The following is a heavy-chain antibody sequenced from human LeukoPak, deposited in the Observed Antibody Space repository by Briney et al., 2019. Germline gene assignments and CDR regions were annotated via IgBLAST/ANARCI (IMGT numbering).Heavy chain of an antibody. CDR3: ARVAFRPWLVQWIDY. J-gene: IGHJ4*02. V-gene: IGHV4-34*01. CDR2: INHSGST. Sequence: TSETLSLTCAVYGGSFSGYYWSWIRQPPGKGLEWIGEINHSGSTNYNPSLKSRVTISVDTSKNQFSLKLSSMTAADTAVYYCARVAFRPWLVQWIDYWGQGTLVTVSS. D-gene: IGHD6-19*01. CDR1: GGSFSGYY.